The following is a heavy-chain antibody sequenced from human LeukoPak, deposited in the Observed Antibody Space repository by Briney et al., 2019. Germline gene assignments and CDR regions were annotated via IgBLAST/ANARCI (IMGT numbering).Heavy chain of an antibody. J-gene: IGHJ4*02. CDR1: GFTLSSYG. Sequence: GRSLRLSCVTSGFTLSSYGMHWVRQVPGKGLEWVAVISYDAKSSYHVDSVKGRFTISRDNAKNSLYLQMNSLRAEDTAVYYCAKGVDDFWSGYRGPFDYWGQGTLVTVSS. CDR2: ISYDAKSS. D-gene: IGHD3-3*01. V-gene: IGHV3-30*18. CDR3: AKGVDDFWSGYRGPFDY.